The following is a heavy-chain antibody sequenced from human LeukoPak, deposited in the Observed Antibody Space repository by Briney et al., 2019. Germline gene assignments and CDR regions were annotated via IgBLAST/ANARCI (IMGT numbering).Heavy chain of an antibody. CDR3: AKRQGYGGNYYFDC. Sequence: GGSLRLSCAASGFTFSTYAMTWVRQAPGKGLEWVSAISGSGASTYYADSVQGRFTISRDNSKNTLYLQMNSLRAEDTAVYYCAKRQGYGGNYYFDCSGQGTLVTVSS. V-gene: IGHV3-23*01. D-gene: IGHD4-23*01. J-gene: IGHJ4*02. CDR2: ISGSGAST. CDR1: GFTFSTYA.